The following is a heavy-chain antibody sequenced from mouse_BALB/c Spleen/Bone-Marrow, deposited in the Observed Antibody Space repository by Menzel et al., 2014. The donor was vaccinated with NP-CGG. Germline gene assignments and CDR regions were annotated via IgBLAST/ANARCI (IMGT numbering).Heavy chain of an antibody. D-gene: IGHD2-10*02. CDR3: ARNPYGNYAMDY. J-gene: IGHJ4*01. V-gene: IGHV2-6*02. Sequence: VQLQQSGPGLVAPSQSLSITCTVSGFSLTNYGVHWVRQPPGKGLEWLVVIWSDGNTTYNSALKSRPSISKDNSKSQVFLKMNSLQTDDTAMYYCARNPYGNYAMDYWGQGTSVTVSS. CDR2: IWSDGNT. CDR1: GFSLTNYG.